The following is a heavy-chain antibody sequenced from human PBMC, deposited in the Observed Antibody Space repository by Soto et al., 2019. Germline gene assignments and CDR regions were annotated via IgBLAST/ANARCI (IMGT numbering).Heavy chain of an antibody. D-gene: IGHD2-15*01. Sequence: ASVKVSCKASGYTFTNYAIHWVRQAPGQRLEWMGWINAGTVNTKYSQKFQGRVTITRDTSASTAYMELSSLRSEDTAVYYCARDSEAQPLPTWFDPWGQGTLVTVSS. CDR3: ARDSEAQPLPTWFDP. CDR2: INAGTVNT. V-gene: IGHV1-3*01. CDR1: GYTFTNYA. J-gene: IGHJ5*02.